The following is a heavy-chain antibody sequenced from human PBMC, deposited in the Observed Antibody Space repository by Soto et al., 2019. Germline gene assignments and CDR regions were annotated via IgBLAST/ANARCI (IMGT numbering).Heavy chain of an antibody. CDR2: IYYSGST. D-gene: IGHD2-2*01. Sequence: QVQLQESGPGLVKPSQTLSLTCTVSGGSISSGGYYWSWIRQHPGKGLEWIGYIYYSGSTYYNPCLKSRVTISVDTYKDPFSLKLSSVTAADTAVYYCARGADCISTSCPYSGMDVWGQGTTVTVSS. CDR1: GGSISSGGYY. V-gene: IGHV4-31*03. J-gene: IGHJ6*02. CDR3: ARGADCISTSCPYSGMDV.